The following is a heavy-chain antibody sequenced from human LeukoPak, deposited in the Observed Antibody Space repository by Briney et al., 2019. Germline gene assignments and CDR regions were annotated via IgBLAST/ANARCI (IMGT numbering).Heavy chain of an antibody. CDR2: INPNSGGT. D-gene: IGHD3-10*01. CDR3: ARGAYYGSGSPTEDFDY. CDR1: GYTFTGYY. V-gene: IGHV1-2*02. J-gene: IGHJ4*02. Sequence: GASVKVSCKASGYTFTGYYMHWVRQAPGQGLEWMGWINPNSGGTNYAQKLQGRVTMTRDTSISTAYMELSRLRSDDTAVYYCARGAYYGSGSPTEDFDYWGQGTLVTVSS.